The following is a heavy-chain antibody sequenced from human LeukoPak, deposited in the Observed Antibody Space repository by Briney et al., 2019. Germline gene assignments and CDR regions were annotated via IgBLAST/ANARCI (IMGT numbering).Heavy chain of an antibody. CDR2: ISAYNGNT. Sequence: GASVKVSCKASGYTFTSYGISWVRQAPGQGLVWMGWISAYNGNTNYAQKLQGRVTMTTDTSTSTAYMELRSLRSDDTAVYYCARQRGPGDPDAFDIWGQGTMVTVSS. V-gene: IGHV1-18*01. CDR1: GYTFTSYG. D-gene: IGHD4-17*01. CDR3: ARQRGPGDPDAFDI. J-gene: IGHJ3*02.